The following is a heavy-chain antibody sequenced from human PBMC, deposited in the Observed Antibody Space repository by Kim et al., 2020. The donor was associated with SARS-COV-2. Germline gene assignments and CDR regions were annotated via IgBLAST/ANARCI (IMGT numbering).Heavy chain of an antibody. CDR3: ARDRTLYSGYDYSSYYYYGMDV. D-gene: IGHD5-12*01. V-gene: IGHV3-74*01. J-gene: IGHJ6*02. CDR1: GFTFSSYW. CDR2: INSDGSST. Sequence: GGSLRLSCAASGFTFSSYWMHWVRQAPGKGLVWVSRINSDGSSTSYADSVKGRFTISRDNAKNTLYLQMNSLRAEDTAVYYCARDRTLYSGYDYSSYYYYGMDVWGQGTTVTVSS.